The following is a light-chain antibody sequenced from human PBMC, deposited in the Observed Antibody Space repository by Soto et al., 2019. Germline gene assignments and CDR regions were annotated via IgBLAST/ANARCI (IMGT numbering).Light chain of an antibody. Sequence: DIQMTQSPSSLSASVGDRVTITGRAVQSISSWLAWYQHKPGKAPKLLIYDASNLDSGVPSRFSGSGSGTEFSLTISNLQPDDCATYYCQQYENYWTFGQGTKVDI. CDR2: DAS. J-gene: IGKJ1*01. CDR3: QQYENYWT. CDR1: QSISSW. V-gene: IGKV1-5*01.